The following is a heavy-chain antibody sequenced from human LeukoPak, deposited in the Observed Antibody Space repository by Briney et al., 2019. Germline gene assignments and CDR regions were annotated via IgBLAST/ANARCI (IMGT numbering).Heavy chain of an antibody. CDR3: ARNGAPGPHYYYMDV. D-gene: IGHD2-8*01. CDR2: INPNNGAT. J-gene: IGHJ6*03. Sequence: ASVKVSCKASGYTLTVHYVHWVRQAPGQGLEWMGWINPNNGATNYAQKFQGRVTMTKATSISTAYMELNRLRSDDTAVYYCARNGAPGPHYYYMDVWGKGTTVTVSS. CDR1: GYTLTVHY. V-gene: IGHV1-2*02.